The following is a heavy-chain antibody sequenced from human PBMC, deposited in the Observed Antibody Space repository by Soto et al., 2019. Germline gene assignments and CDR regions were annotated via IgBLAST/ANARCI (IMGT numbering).Heavy chain of an antibody. V-gene: IGHV1-58*01. D-gene: IGHD3-10*01. CDR1: GFTFTSSA. J-gene: IGHJ6*02. Sequence: ASVKVSCTASGFTFTSSAVQWVRQARGQRLEWIGWIVVGSGNTNYAQKFQERVTITRDMSTSTAYMELSSLRSEDTAVYYCAADRGSGSYERYYYYYYGMDVWGQGTTVTVSS. CDR2: IVVGSGNT. CDR3: AADRGSGSYERYYYYYYGMDV.